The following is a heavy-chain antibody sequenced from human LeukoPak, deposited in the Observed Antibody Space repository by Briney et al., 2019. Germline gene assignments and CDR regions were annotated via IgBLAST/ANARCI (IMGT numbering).Heavy chain of an antibody. Sequence: PSETLSLTCTVSGGSISSYYWSWIRQPPGKGLGWIGYIYYSGSTNYNPSLKSRVTISVDTSKNQFSLKLSSVTAADTAVYYCARHGHPPDPFDYWGQGTLVTVSS. CDR1: GGSISSYY. V-gene: IGHV4-59*08. J-gene: IGHJ4*02. CDR3: ARHGHPPDPFDY. CDR2: IYYSGST.